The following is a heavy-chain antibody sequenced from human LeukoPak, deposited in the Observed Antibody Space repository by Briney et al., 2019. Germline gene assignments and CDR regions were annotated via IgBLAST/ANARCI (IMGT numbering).Heavy chain of an antibody. CDR2: IRYDGSNK. Sequence: QSGGSLRLSCAASGFTFSSYGMHWVRQAPGKGLEWVAFIRYDGSNKYYADSVKGRFTISRDNCKNTLYLQMNSLRAEDTAVYYCAKDRLTWRYSYGTIHDYWGQGTLVTVSS. D-gene: IGHD5-18*01. CDR1: GFTFSSYG. V-gene: IGHV3-30*02. CDR3: AKDRLTWRYSYGTIHDY. J-gene: IGHJ4*02.